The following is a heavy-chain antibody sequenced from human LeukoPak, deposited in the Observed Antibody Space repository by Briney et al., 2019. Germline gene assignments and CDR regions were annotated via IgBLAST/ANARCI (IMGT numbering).Heavy chain of an antibody. J-gene: IGHJ3*02. CDR1: GVSISSSNYY. CDR2: MYYRGST. CDR3: ARDLTTVTGAFDI. D-gene: IGHD4-17*01. Sequence: SETLSLTCTVSGVSISSSNYYWGWLRQPPGRGLEWIGSMYYRGSTFYNPSLKSRVTISVDTSENQFSLKLSSVTAADTAVYYCARDLTTVTGAFDIWGQGTMVTVSS. V-gene: IGHV4-39*07.